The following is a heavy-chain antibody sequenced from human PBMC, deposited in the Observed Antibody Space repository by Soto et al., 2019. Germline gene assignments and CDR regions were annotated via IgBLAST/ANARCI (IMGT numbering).Heavy chain of an antibody. CDR1: DGSIISYY. J-gene: IGHJ4*02. Sequence: SVILSLTCTVADGSIISYYWSWIRQHPGKGLEWIGYIYYSGSTNYNPSLKSRVTISVDTSKNQFSLKLSSVTAADTAVYYCARWGYYDSSGYRPFDYWGQGTLVTVSS. CDR2: IYYSGST. D-gene: IGHD3-22*01. CDR3: ARWGYYDSSGYRPFDY. V-gene: IGHV4-59*01.